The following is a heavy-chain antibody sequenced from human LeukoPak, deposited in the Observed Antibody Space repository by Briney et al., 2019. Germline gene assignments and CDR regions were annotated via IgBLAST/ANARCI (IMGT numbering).Heavy chain of an antibody. CDR2: IYHSGST. J-gene: IGHJ4*02. CDR1: GASITTYY. CDR3: ARQLYDSSGYPFDY. Sequence: SETLSLTCTVSGASITTYYWSWIRQPPGKGLEWIGYIYHSGSTKYNPSLKSQVTISVDTSKNQFSLRLSSVTAADTAVYYCARQLYDSSGYPFDYWGQGTLVTVSS. D-gene: IGHD3-22*01. V-gene: IGHV4-59*08.